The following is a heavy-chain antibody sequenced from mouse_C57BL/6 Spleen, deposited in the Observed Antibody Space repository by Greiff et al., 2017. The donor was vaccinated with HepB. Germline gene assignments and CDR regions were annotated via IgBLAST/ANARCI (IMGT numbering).Heavy chain of an antibody. Sequence: QVQLQQPGAELVMPGASVKLSCKASGYTFTSYWMHWVKQRPGQGLEWIGEIDPSDSYTNYNQKFKGKSTLTVDKSSSTAYMQLSSLTSEDSAVYYCARYDYGSSWAYWGQGTLVTVSA. J-gene: IGHJ3*01. CDR2: IDPSDSYT. CDR3: ARYDYGSSWAY. V-gene: IGHV1-69*01. CDR1: GYTFTSYW. D-gene: IGHD1-1*01.